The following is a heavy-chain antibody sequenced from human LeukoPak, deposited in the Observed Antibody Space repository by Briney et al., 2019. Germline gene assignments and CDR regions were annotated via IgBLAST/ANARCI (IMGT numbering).Heavy chain of an antibody. CDR1: GFTFSTSA. CDR2: ISSNGGST. Sequence: GSLRLSCPASGFTFSTSAIHWVRQAPGKGLEYVSAISSNGGSTYYAGSVKGRFTISRDNSKNTLSLQMSSLRPEDTAVYYCVKLPYSDTSAYYVDYWGQGTLVTVSS. D-gene: IGHD3-22*01. CDR3: VKLPYSDTSAYYVDY. V-gene: IGHV3-64D*06. J-gene: IGHJ4*02.